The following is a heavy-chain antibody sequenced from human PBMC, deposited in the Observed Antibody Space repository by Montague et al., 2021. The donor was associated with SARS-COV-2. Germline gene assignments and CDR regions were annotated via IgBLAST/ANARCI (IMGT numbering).Heavy chain of an antibody. CDR2: IYYSVDT. Sequence: SETLSLICTVSGASVNSGDFYWSWIRQAPGKGLEWMGYIYYSVDTNYNPSLKSRISISVDRSMNQFSLKLSSVTAADTAVYFCTRNAHYGSASYYIDYWGLGTVVIVSS. CDR3: TRNAHYGSASYYIDY. V-gene: IGHV4-61*08. J-gene: IGHJ4*02. CDR1: GASVNSGDFY. D-gene: IGHD3-10*01.